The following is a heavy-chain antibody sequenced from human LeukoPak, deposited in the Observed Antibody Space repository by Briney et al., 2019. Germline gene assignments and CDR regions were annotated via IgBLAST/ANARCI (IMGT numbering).Heavy chain of an antibody. Sequence: GGSLRLSCAASGFTFSSYAMSWVRQAPGKGLEWVSAISGSGGSTYYADSVEGRFTISRDNSKNTLYLQMNSLRAEDTAVYYCAKDQQQLVPYYYYYYGMDVWGQGTTVTVSS. V-gene: IGHV3-23*01. D-gene: IGHD6-13*01. CDR1: GFTFSSYA. CDR2: ISGSGGST. J-gene: IGHJ6*02. CDR3: AKDQQQLVPYYYYYYGMDV.